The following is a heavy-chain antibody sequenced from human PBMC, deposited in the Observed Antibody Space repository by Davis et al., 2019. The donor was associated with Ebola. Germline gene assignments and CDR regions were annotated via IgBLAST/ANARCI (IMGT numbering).Heavy chain of an antibody. Sequence: AASVKVSCKASGYTFTSYAMNWVRQAPGQGLEWMGWINTNTGNPTYAQGFTGRFVFSLDTSVSTAYLQISSLKAEDTAVYYCARAGKRVFGVVYYYYGMDVWGKGTTVTVSS. V-gene: IGHV7-4-1*02. CDR2: INTNTGNP. D-gene: IGHD3-3*01. CDR1: GYTFTSYA. J-gene: IGHJ6*04. CDR3: ARAGKRVFGVVYYYYGMDV.